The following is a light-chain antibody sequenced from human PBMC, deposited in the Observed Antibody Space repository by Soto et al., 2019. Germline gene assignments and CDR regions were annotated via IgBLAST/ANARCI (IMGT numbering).Light chain of an antibody. V-gene: IGLV2-11*01. CDR3: CSYAGSYTYV. CDR1: RSDVGGHNY. Sequence: QSALTQPRSVSASPGQSVTISCTGTRSDVGGHNYVSWYQQRPGKAPKLMLSAVNKRPSGIPDRFSGSKSGNTASLTISGLQPEDEADYYCCSYAGSYTYVFGTGTKLTVL. CDR2: AVN. J-gene: IGLJ1*01.